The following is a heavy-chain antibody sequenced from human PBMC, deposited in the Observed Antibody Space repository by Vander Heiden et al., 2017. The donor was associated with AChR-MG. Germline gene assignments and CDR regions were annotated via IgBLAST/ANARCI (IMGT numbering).Heavy chain of an antibody. V-gene: IGHV3-9*01. CDR3: VKGMIYDSSGYFDY. Sequence: EVQLVESGGGLVQPGRSLRPSCAASGFSFNDYAMHWVRQAPGKGLEWVSGISWNSGLIGYADSVKGRFTISRDNAEKSLYLQMNSLRAEDTALYYCVKGMIYDSSGYFDYWGQGTLVTVSS. J-gene: IGHJ4*02. CDR2: ISWNSGLI. D-gene: IGHD3-22*01. CDR1: GFSFNDYA.